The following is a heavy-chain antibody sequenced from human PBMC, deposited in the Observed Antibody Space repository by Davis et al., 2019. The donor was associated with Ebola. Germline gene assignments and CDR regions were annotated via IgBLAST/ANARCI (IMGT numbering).Heavy chain of an antibody. V-gene: IGHV4-4*02. Sequence: MPSETLSLTCAVSGGSISSSNWWSWVRQPPGKGLEWIGEIYHSGSTNYNPSLKSRVTISVDKSKNQFSLKLSSVTAADTAVYYCARYIPQVVITQADAFDIWGQGTMVTVSS. CDR1: GGSISSSNW. D-gene: IGHD3-22*01. CDR2: IYHSGST. CDR3: ARYIPQVVITQADAFDI. J-gene: IGHJ3*02.